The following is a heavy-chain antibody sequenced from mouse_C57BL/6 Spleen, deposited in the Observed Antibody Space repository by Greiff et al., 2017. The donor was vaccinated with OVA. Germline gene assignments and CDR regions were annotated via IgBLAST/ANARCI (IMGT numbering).Heavy chain of an antibody. J-gene: IGHJ1*03. Sequence: QVESEGGLVQPGSSMKLSCTASGFTFSDYYMAWVRQVPEKGLEWVANINYDGSSTYYLDSLKSRFIISRDNAKNILYLQMSSLKSEDTATYYCARDQNYYWYFDVWGTGTTVTVSS. CDR3: ARDQNYYWYFDV. V-gene: IGHV5-16*01. CDR2: INYDGSST. D-gene: IGHD1-1*02. CDR1: GFTFSDYY.